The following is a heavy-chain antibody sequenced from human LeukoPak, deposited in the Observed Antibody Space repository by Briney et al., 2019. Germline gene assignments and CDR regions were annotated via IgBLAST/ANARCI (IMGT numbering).Heavy chain of an antibody. CDR1: GGSINSGGYY. J-gene: IGHJ4*02. CDR3: ARSPFRCESSGYNDY. CDR2: IYYSGST. D-gene: IGHD3-22*01. Sequence: PSETLSLTCTVSGGSINSGGYYWGWVRQHPGKGLECIGYIYYSGSTYYNPSLKSRFTISLDTSKNQFSLKLRSVSAADTAVYYCARSPFRCESSGYNDYWGQGTLVTVSS. V-gene: IGHV4-31*03.